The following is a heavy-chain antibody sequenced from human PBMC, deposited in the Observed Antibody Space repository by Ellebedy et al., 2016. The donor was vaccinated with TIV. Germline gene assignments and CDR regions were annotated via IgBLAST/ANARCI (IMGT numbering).Heavy chain of an antibody. CDR3: ARGPIPFVVTHYFHY. Sequence: GESLKISCAAPGFTFSNSAMHWVRQAPGKGLEFVQGISSDGDDTYYADSVNGRFTISRYNSKNTLYLQMDSLRPADMAVYYCARGPIPFVVTHYFHYWGQGTLVTVSS. CDR2: ISSDGDDT. D-gene: IGHD4-23*01. V-gene: IGHV3-64*02. CDR1: GFTFSNSA. J-gene: IGHJ4*02.